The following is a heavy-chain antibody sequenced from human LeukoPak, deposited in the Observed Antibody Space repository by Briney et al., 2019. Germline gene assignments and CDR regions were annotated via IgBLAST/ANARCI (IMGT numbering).Heavy chain of an antibody. J-gene: IGHJ4*02. CDR3: ARDGQGDY. V-gene: IGHV1-2*02. Sequence: ASVKVSCKASGYSFTDYYMHWVRQAPGQGLEWMGWINPDSGGTNYAQKFQGRVTMTRDMSTSTVYMELSSLRSEDTAVYYCARDGQGDYWGQGTLVTVSS. CDR2: INPDSGGT. CDR1: GYSFTDYY.